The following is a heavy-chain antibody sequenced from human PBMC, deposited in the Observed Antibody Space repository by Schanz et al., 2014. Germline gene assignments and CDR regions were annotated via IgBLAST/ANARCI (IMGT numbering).Heavy chain of an antibody. CDR2: ISGGGGTT. Sequence: EVQLVESGGGLIQPGGSLRLSCAASGFNFSDYAMCWVRQAPGKGLEWVSAISGGGGTTYYTDSVKGRFTISRDNSKSTLYLQMNSLRAEDTAVYYCVRDSFFAFDYWGQGTLXTVSS. CDR1: GFNFSDYA. J-gene: IGHJ4*02. D-gene: IGHD3-3*01. V-gene: IGHV3-23*04. CDR3: VRDSFFAFDY.